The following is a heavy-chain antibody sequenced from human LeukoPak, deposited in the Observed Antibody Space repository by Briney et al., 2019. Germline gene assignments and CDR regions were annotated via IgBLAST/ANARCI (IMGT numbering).Heavy chain of an antibody. Sequence: PSETLSLTCTVSGGSISSGGYYWSWIRQHPGKGLEWIGYIYYSGSTYYNPSLKSRVTISVDTSKNQFSLKLSSVTAADTAVYYCAAAGIGPFYYYYYGMDVWGQGTTVTVSS. CDR2: IYYSGST. CDR1: GGSISSGGYY. D-gene: IGHD6-13*01. J-gene: IGHJ6*02. V-gene: IGHV4-31*03. CDR3: AAAGIGPFYYYYYGMDV.